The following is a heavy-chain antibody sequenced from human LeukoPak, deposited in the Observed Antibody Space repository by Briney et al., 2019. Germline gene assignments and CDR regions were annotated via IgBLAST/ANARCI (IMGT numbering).Heavy chain of an antibody. V-gene: IGHV3-48*02. CDR3: ARVDQGTVDY. CDR2: ISSSSNII. Sequence: GESLGLSCAASGFTFSIYSMNWVRQAPGKGLEWVSYISSSSNIIYYADSVKGRFTISRDNAKNSLFLQMNSLRDEDTAVYYCARVDQGTVDYWGQGSEDAVSS. J-gene: IGHJ4*02. D-gene: IGHD3-9*01. CDR1: GFTFSIYS.